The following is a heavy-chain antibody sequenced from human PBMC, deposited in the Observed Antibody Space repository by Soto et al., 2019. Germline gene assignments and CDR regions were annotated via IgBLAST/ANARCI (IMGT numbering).Heavy chain of an antibody. D-gene: IGHD2-15*01. Sequence: QVQLQESGPGLVKPSETLSLTCTVSGGSISSYYWSWIRQPAGKGLGWIGRIYTSGSTNYNPSLKSRVTMSVDTSKNQFSLKLSYVTAADTAVYYCARDLSVVVVAATTNWFDPWGQGTLVTVSS. V-gene: IGHV4-4*07. CDR1: GGSISSYY. CDR2: IYTSGST. CDR3: ARDLSVVVVAATTNWFDP. J-gene: IGHJ5*02.